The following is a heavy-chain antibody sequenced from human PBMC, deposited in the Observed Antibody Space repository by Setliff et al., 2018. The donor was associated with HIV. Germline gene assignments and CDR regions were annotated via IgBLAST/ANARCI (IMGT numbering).Heavy chain of an antibody. D-gene: IGHD5-18*01. CDR2: MYYSGST. CDR3: ARVFVDTAVLRVLEYYFDS. J-gene: IGHJ4*02. Sequence: SETLSLTCTVSGGPISSSSYYWGWVRQPPGKGLEWIGSMYYSGSTYYTLSLKSRITISLDTSKNQFSLRMRSVTAADTAVYYCARVFVDTAVLRVLEYYFDSWGRGTLVTVSS. V-gene: IGHV4-39*07. CDR1: GGPISSSSYY.